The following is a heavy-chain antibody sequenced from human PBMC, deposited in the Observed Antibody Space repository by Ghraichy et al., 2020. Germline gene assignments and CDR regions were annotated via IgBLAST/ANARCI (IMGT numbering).Heavy chain of an antibody. CDR2: ISINGGST. Sequence: GGSLRLSCSASGFTFSSYAMHWVRQAPGKGLEYVSAISINGGSTYYADSVKGRFTISRDNSKNTLYLQMSSLRAEDTAGYYCVNLSPSSGPRPTRDFDYWGQGTLVTVSS. D-gene: IGHD3-22*01. J-gene: IGHJ4*02. V-gene: IGHV3-64D*06. CDR1: GFTFSSYA. CDR3: VNLSPSSGPRPTRDFDY.